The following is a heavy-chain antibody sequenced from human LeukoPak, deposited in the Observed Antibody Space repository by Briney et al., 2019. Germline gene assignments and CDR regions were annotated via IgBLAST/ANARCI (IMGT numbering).Heavy chain of an antibody. Sequence: GGSLRLSCAASGFTFSSYWMSWVRQAPGKGLEWVANIKQDGSEKYYVDSVKGRFTISRDNAKNSLYLQMNSLRAEDTAVYYCARDRRYGFWSGYLRGFDYWGQGTLVTVSS. CDR3: ARDRRYGFWSGYLRGFDY. V-gene: IGHV3-7*01. CDR2: IKQDGSEK. CDR1: GFTFSSYW. J-gene: IGHJ4*02. D-gene: IGHD3-3*01.